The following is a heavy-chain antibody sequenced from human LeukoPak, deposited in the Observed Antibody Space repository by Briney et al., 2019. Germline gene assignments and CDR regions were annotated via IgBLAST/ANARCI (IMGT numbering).Heavy chain of an antibody. V-gene: IGHV1-8*01. D-gene: IGHD3-3*01. CDR2: MNPNSGNT. CDR3: ARQRDFWSGYRYYYYMDV. J-gene: IGHJ6*03. CDR1: GYTFTSYD. Sequence: WASVKVSCKASGYTFTSYDINWVRQATGQGLEWMGWMNPNSGNTGYAQKFQGRVTMTRNTSISTAYMELSSLRSEDTAVYYCARQRDFWSGYRYYYYMDVWGKGTTVTVSS.